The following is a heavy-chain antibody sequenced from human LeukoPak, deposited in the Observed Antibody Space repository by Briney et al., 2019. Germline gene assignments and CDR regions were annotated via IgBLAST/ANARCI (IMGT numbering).Heavy chain of an antibody. Sequence: GASVKVSCKASGGTFSSYAISWVRQAPGQGLEWMGWINPNSGGTNYAQKFQGRVTMTRDTSISTAYMELSRLRSDDTAVYYCASSRDHYGDYGTYFDYWGQGTLVTVSS. J-gene: IGHJ4*02. CDR2: INPNSGGT. D-gene: IGHD4-17*01. V-gene: IGHV1-2*02. CDR1: GGTFSSYA. CDR3: ASSRDHYGDYGTYFDY.